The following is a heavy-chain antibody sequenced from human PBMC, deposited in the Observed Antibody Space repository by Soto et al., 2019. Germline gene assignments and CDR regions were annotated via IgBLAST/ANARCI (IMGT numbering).Heavy chain of an antibody. CDR3: AKDWDSGSYLIPAYFDY. Sequence: GGSLRLSCAASGFTFSSYAMSWVRQAPGKGLEWVSAISGSGGSTYYADSVKGRFTISRDNSKNTLYLQMNSLRAEDTAVYYCAKDWDSGSYLIPAYFDYWGQGTLVTVSS. D-gene: IGHD1-26*01. CDR1: GFTFSSYA. J-gene: IGHJ4*02. V-gene: IGHV3-23*01. CDR2: ISGSGGST.